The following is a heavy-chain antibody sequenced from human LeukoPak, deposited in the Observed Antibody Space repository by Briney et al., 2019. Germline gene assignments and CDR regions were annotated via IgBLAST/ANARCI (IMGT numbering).Heavy chain of an antibody. CDR1: GYTFTGYY. CDR2: INPNSGGT. CDR3: ARDLDPAATSDFDYYCYYGMDV. Sequence: ASVKVSCKASGYTFTGYYMHWVRQAPGQGLEWMGWINPNSGGTNYAQKFQGGVTMTRDTSISTAYMELSRLRSDDTAVYYCARDLDPAATSDFDYYCYYGMDVWGQGTTVTVSS. V-gene: IGHV1-2*02. D-gene: IGHD2-2*01. J-gene: IGHJ6*02.